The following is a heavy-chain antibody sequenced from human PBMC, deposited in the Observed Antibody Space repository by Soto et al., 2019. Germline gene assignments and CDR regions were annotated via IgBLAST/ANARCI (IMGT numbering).Heavy chain of an antibody. J-gene: IGHJ5*02. D-gene: IGHD6-13*01. CDR1: GFTFSSYG. V-gene: IGHV3-30*03. CDR2: ISYDGINK. CDR3: ADVGAAAGIFGARLSWYDP. Sequence: GGSLRLSGAASGFTFSSYGMHWVRQAPGKGLEWVAVISYDGINKYYADSVKGRFTISRDNSKNTLYLQKNSLRAKDQSVHYSADVGAAAGIFGARLSWYDPSGQVILFIVSS.